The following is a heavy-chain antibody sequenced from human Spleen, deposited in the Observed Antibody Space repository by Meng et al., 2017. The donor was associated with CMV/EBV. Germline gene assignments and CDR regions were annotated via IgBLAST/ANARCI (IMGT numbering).Heavy chain of an antibody. D-gene: IGHD3-3*01. J-gene: IGHJ4*02. Sequence: TTGVGVGWIRQPPGKALEWLALIYWNDDKRYSPSLKSRLTITKDTSRDQVVLTMTDMDPVDTATYYCAHIGPEKYYDLWGGYYGIFDSWGQGTLVTVSS. CDR3: AHIGPEKYYDLWGGYYGIFDS. CDR2: IYWNDDK. CDR1: TTGVG. V-gene: IGHV2-5*01.